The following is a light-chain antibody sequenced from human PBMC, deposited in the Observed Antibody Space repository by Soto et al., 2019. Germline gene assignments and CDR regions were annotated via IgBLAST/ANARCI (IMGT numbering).Light chain of an antibody. Sequence: DIQMTQSPSSLSASVGDRVTITCRASQSGSRYLSWYQQKPGKAPKLLIYAASSLQSGVPSRFSGSGSGTDFTLTISSLQPEDFATYYCQQSYSTSWTFGQGSRVEIK. CDR3: QQSYSTSWT. V-gene: IGKV1-39*01. CDR1: QSGSRY. CDR2: AAS. J-gene: IGKJ1*01.